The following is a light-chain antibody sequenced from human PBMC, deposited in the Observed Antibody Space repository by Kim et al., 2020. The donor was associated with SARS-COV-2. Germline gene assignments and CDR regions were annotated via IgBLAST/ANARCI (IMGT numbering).Light chain of an antibody. CDR3: QQLNGFPLT. V-gene: IGKV1-12*01. CDR2: STS. CDR1: ENIGSW. J-gene: IGKJ4*01. Sequence: DIQMTQSPSSVSASVGDRVTITCRASENIGSWLAWYQQKPGKAPSLLIYSTSTLHSGVPSRFSGSGSGTDFTLTVSSLQPEDSAVYYCQQLNGFPLTFGGGTKLEI.